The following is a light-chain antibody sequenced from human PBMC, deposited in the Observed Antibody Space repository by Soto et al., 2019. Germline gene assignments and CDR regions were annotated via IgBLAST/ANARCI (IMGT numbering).Light chain of an antibody. J-gene: IGKJ3*01. CDR2: DAF. V-gene: IGKV3-11*01. CDR3: QQRITWPLVFT. CDR1: QSVRSF. Sequence: EVVLTQSPATLSLSPGERATLSCRASQSVRSFLAWYQQKPGQAPRLLIYDAFNMATGIPARFSGSGSGTDFTLTISSLEPEDFAVYYCQQRITWPLVFTFGPGTRVDIK.